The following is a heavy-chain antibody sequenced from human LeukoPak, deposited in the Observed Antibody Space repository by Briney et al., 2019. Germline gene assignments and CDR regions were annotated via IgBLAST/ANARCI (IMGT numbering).Heavy chain of an antibody. D-gene: IGHD2-15*01. CDR1: GFTFDDYA. J-gene: IGHJ4*02. CDR3: AKGQKLGYCSGGSCYDYYFDY. CDR2: ISWNSGSI. V-gene: IGHV3-9*01. Sequence: GGSLRLSCAASGFTFDDYAMHWVRQAPGKGLEWVSGISWNSGSIGYADSVKGRFTISTDNAKNSLYLQMNSLRAEDTALYYCAKGQKLGYCSGGSCYDYYFDYWGQGTLVTVSS.